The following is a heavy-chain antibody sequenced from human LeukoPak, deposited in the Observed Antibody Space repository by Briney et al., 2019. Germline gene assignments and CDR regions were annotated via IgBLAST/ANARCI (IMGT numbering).Heavy chain of an antibody. D-gene: IGHD3-3*01. Sequence: PSETLSLTCTVSGYSLSSGSYWGWIRPPPGKGLEWIGSLYHSGSTYYNPSLKSRVTISVDTSKNQFSLKLGSVTATDTAVYYCARGNYYDFWSSPNNWFDPWGQGTLVTVSS. J-gene: IGHJ5*02. CDR1: GYSLSSGSY. V-gene: IGHV4-38-2*02. CDR2: LYHSGST. CDR3: ARGNYYDFWSSPNNWFDP.